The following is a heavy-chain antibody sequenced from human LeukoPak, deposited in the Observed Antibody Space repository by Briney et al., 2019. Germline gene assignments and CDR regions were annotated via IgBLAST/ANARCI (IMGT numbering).Heavy chain of an antibody. Sequence: ASVKVSCKASGYTFTDYYMHWVQQAPGKGLEWMGRVDPEDGETIYAEKFQGRVTITADTSTDTAYMELSSLSSEDTAVYYCATVKEHKFWSGYYTDPQRWFDPWGQGTLVTVSS. CDR1: GYTFTDYY. CDR3: ATVKEHKFWSGYYTDPQRWFDP. D-gene: IGHD3-3*01. CDR2: VDPEDGET. V-gene: IGHV1-69-2*01. J-gene: IGHJ5*02.